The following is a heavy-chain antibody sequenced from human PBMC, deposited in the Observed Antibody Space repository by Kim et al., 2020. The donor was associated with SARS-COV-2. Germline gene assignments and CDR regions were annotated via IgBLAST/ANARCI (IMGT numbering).Heavy chain of an antibody. V-gene: IGHV5-51*01. CDR2: IYPGDSDT. D-gene: IGHD3-10*01. J-gene: IGHJ4*02. CDR3: ARLGLKNYYGSGGSRLGPLDY. Sequence: GESLKISCKGSGYSFTSYWIGWVRQMPGKGLEWMGIIYPGDSDTRYSPSFQGQVTISAEKSISTAYLQWSSLKASDTAMYYCARLGLKNYYGSGGSRLGPLDYWGQGTLVTVSS. CDR1: GYSFTSYW.